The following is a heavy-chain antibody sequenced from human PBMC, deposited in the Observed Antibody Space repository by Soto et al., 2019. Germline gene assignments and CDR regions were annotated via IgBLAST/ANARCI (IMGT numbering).Heavy chain of an antibody. CDR1: GGSISSYY. J-gene: IGHJ3*02. Sequence: SETLSLTCTVSGGSISSYYWSWIRQPAGKGLEWIGHIYTSGSTNYNPSLKSRVTMSVDTSKNQFSLKLSSVTAAETAVYYCARDSGPTYYYDSSGYSEAFDIWGQGTMVTVSS. CDR3: ARDSGPTYYYDSSGYSEAFDI. D-gene: IGHD3-22*01. CDR2: IYTSGST. V-gene: IGHV4-4*07.